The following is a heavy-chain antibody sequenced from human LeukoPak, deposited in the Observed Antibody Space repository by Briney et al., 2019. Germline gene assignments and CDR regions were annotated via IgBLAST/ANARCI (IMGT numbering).Heavy chain of an antibody. CDR3: ARDPQESTSVSNWFDP. Sequence: ASVKVSCKASGYTFTSYGISWVRQAPGQGLEWMGWISAYNGNTNYALKLQDRVTMTTDTSTSTAYMELRSLRSDDTAVYYCARDPQESTSVSNWFDPWGQETLVTVSS. CDR2: ISAYNGNT. J-gene: IGHJ5*02. D-gene: IGHD2-2*01. V-gene: IGHV1-18*01. CDR1: GYTFTSYG.